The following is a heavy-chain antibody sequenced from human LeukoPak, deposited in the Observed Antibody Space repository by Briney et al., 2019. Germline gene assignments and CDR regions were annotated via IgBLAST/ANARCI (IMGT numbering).Heavy chain of an antibody. CDR1: GFTFSSYS. Sequence: PGGSLRLSCAASGFTFSSYSMNWVRQAPGKGLEWVSYISSSSGTIYYADSVKGRFTISRDNSKNTLYLQMNGLRAEDTAVYYCAKRQTNVASLGHVFDIWGQGTMVTVSS. J-gene: IGHJ3*02. CDR2: ISSSSGTI. D-gene: IGHD5-12*01. CDR3: AKRQTNVASLGHVFDI. V-gene: IGHV3-48*01.